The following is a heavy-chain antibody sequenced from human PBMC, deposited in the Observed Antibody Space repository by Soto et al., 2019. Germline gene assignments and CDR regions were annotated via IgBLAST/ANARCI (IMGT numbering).Heavy chain of an antibody. CDR1: CGSISSYY. Sequence: PSDTLSLTFTVSCGSISSYYCSWIRQHPGKGLEWIGYIYYSGSTYYNPSLKSRVTISVDTSKNQFSLKLSSVTAADTAVYYCAAEVGFGPLFDYWGQGTLVTVSS. CDR3: AAEVGFGPLFDY. V-gene: IGHV4-59*06. CDR2: IYYSGST. J-gene: IGHJ4*02. D-gene: IGHD3-3*01.